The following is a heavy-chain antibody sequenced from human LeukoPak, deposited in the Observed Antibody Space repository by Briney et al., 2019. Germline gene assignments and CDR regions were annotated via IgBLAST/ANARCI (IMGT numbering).Heavy chain of an antibody. Sequence: GGSLRLSCSASGFTFSNYAMTWVRQAPGKGLEWVSAISGSDGSTYYADSVKGRFTISRDNSKNTLYLQMNSLRAEDTAVYYCARDPTGYCSGGSCYPAYWGQGTLVTVSS. V-gene: IGHV3-23*01. CDR3: ARDPTGYCSGGSCYPAY. D-gene: IGHD2-15*01. CDR1: GFTFSNYA. CDR2: ISGSDGST. J-gene: IGHJ4*02.